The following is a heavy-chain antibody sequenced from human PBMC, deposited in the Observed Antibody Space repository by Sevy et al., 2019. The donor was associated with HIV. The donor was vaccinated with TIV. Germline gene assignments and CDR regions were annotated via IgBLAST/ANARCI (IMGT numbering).Heavy chain of an antibody. CDR3: ATMPRFLEWWGGLYYYYGMDV. J-gene: IGHJ6*02. CDR2: INHSGST. D-gene: IGHD3-3*01. CDR1: GGSFSGYY. Sequence: SETLSLTCAVYGGSFSGYYWSWIRQPPGKGLEWIGEINHSGSTNYNPSLKSRVTISVDTSKNQFSLKLSSVTAADTAVYYCATMPRFLEWWGGLYYYYGMDVWGQGTTVTVSS. V-gene: IGHV4-34*01.